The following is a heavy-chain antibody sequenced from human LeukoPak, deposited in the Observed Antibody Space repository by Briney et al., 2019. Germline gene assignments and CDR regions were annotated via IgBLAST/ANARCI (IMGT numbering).Heavy chain of an antibody. J-gene: IGHJ4*02. V-gene: IGHV4-34*01. CDR2: INHSGST. Sequence: SETLSLTCAVYGGSFSGYYWSWIRQPPGKGLEWIGEINHSGSTNYNPSLKSRVTISVDTSKNQFSLKLSSVTAADTAVYYCARATVRYYDYVWGSYPYTVETFDYWGQGTLVTVSS. CDR1: GGSFSGYY. CDR3: ARATVRYYDYVWGSYPYTVETFDY. D-gene: IGHD3-16*01.